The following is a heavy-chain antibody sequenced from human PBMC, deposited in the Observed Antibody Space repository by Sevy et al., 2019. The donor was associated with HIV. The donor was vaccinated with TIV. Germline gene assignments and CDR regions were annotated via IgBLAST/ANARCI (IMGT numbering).Heavy chain of an antibody. Sequence: GGSLRLSCEASGFTFSDYYMSWIRQAPGKGLEWISYISSAHSATHYADSVKGRFAISRDNAKKSLYLQMNSLKAEDTAVYFCVGRRYSSAHSWSYSFDYWGQGTLVTVSS. J-gene: IGHJ4*02. V-gene: IGHV3-11*01. D-gene: IGHD5-18*01. CDR1: GFTFSDYY. CDR3: VGRRYSSAHSWSYSFDY. CDR2: ISSAHSAT.